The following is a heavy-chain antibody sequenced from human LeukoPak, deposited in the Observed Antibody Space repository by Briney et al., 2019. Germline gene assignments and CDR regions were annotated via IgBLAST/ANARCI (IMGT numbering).Heavy chain of an antibody. CDR1: GYRFTTNW. CDR3: ASPQMVHF. D-gene: IGHD3-10*01. CDR2: IYPGDSDT. J-gene: IGHJ4*02. Sequence: GESLKISCMTSGYRFTTNWIGWVRQMPGKGLEWMGIIYPGDSDTRYSPSFQGQVTISADKTISAAYLQWSSLKASDTAMYYCASPQMVHFWGQGTLVTVSS. V-gene: IGHV5-51*01.